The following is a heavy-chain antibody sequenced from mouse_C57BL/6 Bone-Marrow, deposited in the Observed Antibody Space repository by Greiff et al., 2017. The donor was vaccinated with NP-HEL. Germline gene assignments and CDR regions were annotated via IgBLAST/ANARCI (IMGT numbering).Heavy chain of an antibody. CDR3: ARLNGLAY. CDR2: ISSGGSYT. V-gene: IGHV5-6*01. CDR1: GFTFSSYG. D-gene: IGHD1-2*01. J-gene: IGHJ3*01. Sequence: EVMLVESGGDLVKPGGSLKLSCAASGFTFSSYGMSWARQTPDKRLEWVATISSGGSYTYYPDSVKGRFTISRDNAKNTLYLQMSSLKSEDTAMYYCARLNGLAYWGQGTLVTVSA.